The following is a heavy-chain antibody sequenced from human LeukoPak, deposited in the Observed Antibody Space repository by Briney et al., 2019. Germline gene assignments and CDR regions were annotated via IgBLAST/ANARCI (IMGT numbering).Heavy chain of an antibody. J-gene: IGHJ1*01. CDR2: IIPIFGTA. CDR1: CGTFSSYA. D-gene: IGHD6-19*01. CDR3: ARDVSGAVASTISNAEYFQY. Sequence: SVKVSCKASCGTFSSYAISWVGQAPGQGLEWMGGIIPIFGTANYAQKFLGCVTITAEKSTTRAYFELSSRRSDDTAVDYCARDVSGAVASTISNAEYFQYWGQGTLVSVSS. V-gene: IGHV1-69*06.